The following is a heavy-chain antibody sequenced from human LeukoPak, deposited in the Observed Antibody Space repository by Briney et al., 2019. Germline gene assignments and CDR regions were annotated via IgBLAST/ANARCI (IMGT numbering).Heavy chain of an antibody. CDR3: ARDRTNGYDY. CDR2: TYYRSKWYS. V-gene: IGHV6-1*01. Sequence: SQTLSLTCAISGDSVSSNGATWNWIRQSPSRGLEWLGGTYYRSKWYSDYAVSVRSRITINPDTSKNQFSLQLNSVTPEDTAVYYCARDRTNGYDYWGQGTLVTVSS. CDR1: GDSVSSNGAT. D-gene: IGHD2-8*01. J-gene: IGHJ4*02.